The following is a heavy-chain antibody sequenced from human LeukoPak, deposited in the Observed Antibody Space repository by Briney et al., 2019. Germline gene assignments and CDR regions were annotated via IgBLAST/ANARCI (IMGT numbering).Heavy chain of an antibody. CDR3: ARVSSSTDSPYYYYGMDV. CDR2: INHSGST. Sequence: SETLSLTCAVYGGSFSGYYWSWIRQPPGKGLEWIREINHSGSTNYNPSLKSRVTISVDTSKNQFSLKLSSVTAADTAVYYCARVSSSTDSPYYYYGMDVWGQGTTVTVSS. CDR1: GGSFSGYY. D-gene: IGHD6-6*01. J-gene: IGHJ6*02. V-gene: IGHV4-34*01.